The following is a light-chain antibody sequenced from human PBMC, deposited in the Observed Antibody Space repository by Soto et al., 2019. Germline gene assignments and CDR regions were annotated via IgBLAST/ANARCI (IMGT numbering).Light chain of an antibody. Sequence: DIQMTQSPSSLSASVGDRVTITCQASQDISNYLNWYQQKPGKAPKLLIYDASNLETGVPSRFSGSGSCTDFTFTISSLQPEDIATYYCQQYDNLPVSFGQGNKLEIK. CDR1: QDISNY. J-gene: IGKJ2*01. CDR3: QQYDNLPVS. CDR2: DAS. V-gene: IGKV1-33*01.